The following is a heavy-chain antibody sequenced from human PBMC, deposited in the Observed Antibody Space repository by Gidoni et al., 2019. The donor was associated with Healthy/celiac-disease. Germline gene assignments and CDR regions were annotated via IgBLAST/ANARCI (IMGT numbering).Heavy chain of an antibody. CDR1: GGTFSSYA. D-gene: IGHD6-13*01. Sequence: QVQLVQSGAEGKKPGSSVKVSCKASGGTFSSYAISWVRQAPGQGLEWMGGIIPIFGIANYAQKFQGRVTITADKSTSTAYMELSSLRSEDTAVYYCASHELRSSSWPHRGFYYYYYGMDVWGQGTTVTVSS. CDR3: ASHELRSSSWPHRGFYYYYYGMDV. CDR2: IIPIFGIA. J-gene: IGHJ6*02. V-gene: IGHV1-69*17.